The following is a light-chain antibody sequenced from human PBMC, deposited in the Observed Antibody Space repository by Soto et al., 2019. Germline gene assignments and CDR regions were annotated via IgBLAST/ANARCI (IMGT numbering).Light chain of an antibody. CDR3: SSYTTTNTYV. J-gene: IGLJ1*01. CDR2: EVK. V-gene: IGLV2-14*01. CDR1: SSDVGGYNY. Sequence: QSALTQPASVSGSPGQSITISCTGTSSDVGGYNYVSWYQQHPGKAPKLMIYEVKNRSSGVSNRFSGSKSGNTASLTISGLLAEDEADYYCSSYTTTNTYVFGTGTKLTVL.